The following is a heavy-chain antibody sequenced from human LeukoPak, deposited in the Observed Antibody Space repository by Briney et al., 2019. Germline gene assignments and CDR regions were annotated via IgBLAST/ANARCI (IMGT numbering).Heavy chain of an antibody. CDR3: ARSLYDSGSLLRLFDY. Sequence: SGGSLGLSCAASRFTFSNYVMNWVRQAPGKGLEWVSGISGDGGSTYYADSVKGRFTISRDNSRTTLYLQMYALRAEDTAVYYCARSLYDSGSLLRLFDYWGQGTLVTVSS. D-gene: IGHD3-10*01. J-gene: IGHJ4*02. CDR2: ISGDGGST. CDR1: RFTFSNYV. V-gene: IGHV3-23*01.